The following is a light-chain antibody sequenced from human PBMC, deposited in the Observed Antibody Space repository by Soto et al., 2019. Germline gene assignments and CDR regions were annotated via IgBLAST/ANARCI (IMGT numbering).Light chain of an antibody. Sequence: DIQMTQSPSTLSASVGDRVTITCRASQSISVYLAWYQQKPGKAPKLLIYKASFLHSGVPSRFSGSGSGTEFTLTISSLQPDDFATYYCQQYPGSSRTFGQGTKVEV. CDR1: QSISVY. J-gene: IGKJ1*01. CDR3: QQYPGSSRT. CDR2: KAS. V-gene: IGKV1-5*03.